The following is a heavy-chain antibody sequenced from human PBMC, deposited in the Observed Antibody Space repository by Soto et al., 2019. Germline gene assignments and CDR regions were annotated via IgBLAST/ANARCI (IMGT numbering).Heavy chain of an antibody. CDR3: ARAPYYYDSSPRAFDI. J-gene: IGHJ3*02. V-gene: IGHV1-69*02. CDR1: GGTFSSYT. D-gene: IGHD3-22*01. Sequence: SVKVSCKASGGTFSSYTISWVRQAPGQGLEWMGRIIPILGIANYAQKFQGRVTITADKSTSTAYMELSSLRSEDTAVYYCARAPYYYDSSPRAFDIWGQETMVTVSS. CDR2: IIPILGIA.